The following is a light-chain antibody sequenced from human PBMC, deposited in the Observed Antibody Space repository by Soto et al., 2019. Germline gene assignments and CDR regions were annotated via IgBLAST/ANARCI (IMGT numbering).Light chain of an antibody. CDR1: QNIHRW. CDR3: QQYDSYSWT. CDR2: RAS. V-gene: IGKV1-5*03. J-gene: IGKJ1*01. Sequence: DVQMTPSPSTLSASVGDRITITCRASQNIHRWLAWYQQKPGKVPKLLIQRASTLESGVSSRFSGSGSGTEFTLTISSLQPDDFATYFCQQYDSYSWTFGQGTKVDIK.